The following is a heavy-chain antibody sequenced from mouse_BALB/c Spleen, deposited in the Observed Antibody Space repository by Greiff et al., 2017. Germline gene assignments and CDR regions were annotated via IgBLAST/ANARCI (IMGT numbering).Heavy chain of an antibody. CDR1: GFTFTTYA. Sequence: EVQRVESGGGLVQPKGSLKLSCAASGFTFTTYAMNWVRQAPGKGLEWVARIRSKSNNYATYYADSVKDRFTISRDDSQSMLYLQMNNLKTEDTAMYYCARQVTGTDYWGQGTTLTVSS. CDR2: IRSKSNNYAT. D-gene: IGHD4-1*01. V-gene: IGHV10-1*02. CDR3: ARQVTGTDY. J-gene: IGHJ2*01.